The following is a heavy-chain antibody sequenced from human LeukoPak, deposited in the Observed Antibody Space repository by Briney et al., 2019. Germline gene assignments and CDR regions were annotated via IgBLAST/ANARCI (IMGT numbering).Heavy chain of an antibody. D-gene: IGHD2-15*01. CDR2: IYYSGST. V-gene: IGHV4-39*07. Sequence: SETLSLTCTVSGGSISSYYWGWIRQPPGKGLEWIGSIYYSGSTYYNPSLKSRVTISVGTSKNQFSLTLTSVTAADTAMYYCASDAPGLLGYWGQGTLVTVSS. CDR1: GGSISSYY. CDR3: ASDAPGLLGY. J-gene: IGHJ4*02.